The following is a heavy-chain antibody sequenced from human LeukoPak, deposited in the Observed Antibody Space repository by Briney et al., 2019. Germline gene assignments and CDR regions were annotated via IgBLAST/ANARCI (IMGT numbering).Heavy chain of an antibody. J-gene: IGHJ4*02. CDR3: AKDRIAAAGEPFDY. D-gene: IGHD6-13*01. CDR1: GFNFSDYY. Sequence: GGSLRLSCVASGFNFSDYYMNWIRQSPGKGLEWISYMSSRSGIIYYADSVKGRFTISRDNARNSLYLQMNSLRVDDTAVYYCAKDRIAAAGEPFDYWGQGTLVTVSS. CDR2: MSSRSGII. V-gene: IGHV3-11*01.